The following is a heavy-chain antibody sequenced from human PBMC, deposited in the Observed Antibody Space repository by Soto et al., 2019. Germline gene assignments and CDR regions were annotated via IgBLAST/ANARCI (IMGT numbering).Heavy chain of an antibody. V-gene: IGHV2-5*02. D-gene: IGHD4-17*01. CDR2: IFWDDDK. Sequence: QITLKESGPPLVKPTQTLTLTCTFSGFSLSTSGVGVGWIRQPPGKALEWLALIFWDDDKRYSPSLKTRLTIXKXXSKNQVVLTMTNMDPVDTATYYCAHRRGDYFCFDSWGQGTLVTVSS. J-gene: IGHJ4*02. CDR3: AHRRGDYFCFDS. CDR1: GFSLSTSGVG.